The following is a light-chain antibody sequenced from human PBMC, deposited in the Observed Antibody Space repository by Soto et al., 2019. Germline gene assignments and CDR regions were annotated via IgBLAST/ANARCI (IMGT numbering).Light chain of an antibody. J-gene: IGLJ1*01. CDR1: SSEVGAYNY. CDR2: DVS. V-gene: IGLV2-14*01. Sequence: QSVLTQPASVSGSPGQSITISCTGTSSEVGAYNYDSWYQQYPGEAPKVIIYDVSHRPAGVSNRFSGSKSGNTASLTTSGLQTQDEADYYCSSYKSATTYVFGTGTKDTDL. CDR3: SSYKSATTYV.